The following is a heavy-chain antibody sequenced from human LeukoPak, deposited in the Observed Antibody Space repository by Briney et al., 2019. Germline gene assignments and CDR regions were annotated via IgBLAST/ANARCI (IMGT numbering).Heavy chain of an antibody. Sequence: QSGGSLRLSCAASGFTFSSYAMSWVRQAPGKGLEGVSGISGSAYSTYYADSVQGRFTISRDNSKNTLYLQMNSLRAEDTAVYYCAKEAGYSGYDYPDYWGQGTLVTVSS. CDR1: GFTFSSYA. CDR3: AKEAGYSGYDYPDY. CDR2: ISGSAYST. J-gene: IGHJ4*02. V-gene: IGHV3-23*01. D-gene: IGHD5-12*01.